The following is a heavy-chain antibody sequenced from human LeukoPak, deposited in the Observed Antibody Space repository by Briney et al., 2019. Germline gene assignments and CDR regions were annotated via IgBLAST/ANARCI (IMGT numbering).Heavy chain of an antibody. V-gene: IGHV4-39*01. CDR1: GGSISSSGYY. J-gene: IGHJ5*02. CDR2: IYYSGST. CDR3: ARHEYSGSYYGLSWFDP. Sequence: SETLSLTCTVSGGSISSSGYYWGWLRQPPGKGLEWIASIYYSGSTYYNPSLKSRVTISVDTSKNQLSLKLSSLTAADTAVYYCARHEYSGSYYGLSWFDPWGQGTLVTVSS. D-gene: IGHD1-26*01.